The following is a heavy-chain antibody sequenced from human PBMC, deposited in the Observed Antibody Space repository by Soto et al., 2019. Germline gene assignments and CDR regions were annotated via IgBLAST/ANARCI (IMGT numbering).Heavy chain of an antibody. V-gene: IGHV1-3*01. J-gene: IGHJ4*02. CDR3: ARDHVVVIAIDY. CDR1: GYTFTSYA. CDR2: INAGNGNT. Sequence: ASVKVSCKASGYTFTSYAMHWVRQAPGQRLEWMGWINAGNGNTKYSQKFQGRVTITSDTSASTAYMELSSLRSEDTAGYYCARDHVVVIAIDYWGQGTLVTVSS. D-gene: IGHD2-21*01.